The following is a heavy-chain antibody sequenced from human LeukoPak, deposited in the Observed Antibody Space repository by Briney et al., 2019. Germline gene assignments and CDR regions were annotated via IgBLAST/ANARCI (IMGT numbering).Heavy chain of an antibody. Sequence: GGSLRLFCAASGFTFSSYSMNWVRQAPGKGLEWVSSISSSSSYIYYADSVKGRFTISRDNAKNSLYLQMNSLRAEDTAVYYCARQLLVRGANWFDPWGQGTLVTVSS. V-gene: IGHV3-21*01. CDR2: ISSSSSYI. CDR3: ARQLLVRGANWFDP. J-gene: IGHJ5*02. CDR1: GFTFSSYS. D-gene: IGHD3-10*01.